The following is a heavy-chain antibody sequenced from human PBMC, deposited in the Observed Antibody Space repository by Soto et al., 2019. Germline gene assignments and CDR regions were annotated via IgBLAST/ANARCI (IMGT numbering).Heavy chain of an antibody. CDR1: GGTFSSYA. Sequence: QVQLVQSGAEVKKPGSSVKVSCKASGGTFSSYAISWERQAPGQGLEWMGGIIPIFGTANYAQKFQGRVTITADESTSTAYMELSSLRSEDTAVYYCARAATVTTLDYYYYGMDVWGQGTTVTVSS. J-gene: IGHJ6*02. D-gene: IGHD4-17*01. V-gene: IGHV1-69*01. CDR3: ARAATVTTLDYYYYGMDV. CDR2: IIPIFGTA.